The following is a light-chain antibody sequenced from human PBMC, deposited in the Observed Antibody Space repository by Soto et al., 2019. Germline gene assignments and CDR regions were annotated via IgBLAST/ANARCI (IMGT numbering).Light chain of an antibody. Sequence: DFVLTQSPDSLAVSLGERATINCKSSQSVLYRSNNNNYLSWYQQKPGQPPKLLITWAPTRESGVPDRFSGSGSGTDFTLTISSLQAEDVALYYCHQYLNAPWTFGQGTKVEIK. J-gene: IGKJ1*01. CDR1: QSVLYRSNNNNY. CDR3: HQYLNAPWT. V-gene: IGKV4-1*01. CDR2: WAP.